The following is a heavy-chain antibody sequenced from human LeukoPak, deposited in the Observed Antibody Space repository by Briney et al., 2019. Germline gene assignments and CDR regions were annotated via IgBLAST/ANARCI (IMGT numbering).Heavy chain of an antibody. CDR3: ATLGGTVTASGGDY. Sequence: ASVKVSCKASGYTFTSYAMHWVRQAPGQRLEWMGWINAGNGNAKYSQKFQGRVTITRDTSASTAYMELNSLRSEDTAVYYCATLGGTVTASGGDYWGQGTLVTVSS. J-gene: IGHJ4*02. CDR2: INAGNGNA. V-gene: IGHV1-3*01. CDR1: GYTFTSYA. D-gene: IGHD4-17*01.